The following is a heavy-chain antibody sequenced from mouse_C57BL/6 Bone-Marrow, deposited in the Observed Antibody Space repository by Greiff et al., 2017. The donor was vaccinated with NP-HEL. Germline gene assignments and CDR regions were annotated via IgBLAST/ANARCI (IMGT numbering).Heavy chain of an antibody. Sequence: VQLQQSGAELVKPGASVKLSCKASGYTFTEYTIHWVKQRSGQGLEWIGWFYPGSGSIKYNEKFKDKATLTADKSSSTVYMELSRLTSEDSAVYVCARDEDKLYDGYYLYFDYWGQGTTLTVSS. D-gene: IGHD2-3*01. J-gene: IGHJ2*01. CDR3: ARDEDKLYDGYYLYFDY. CDR2: FYPGSGSI. CDR1: GYTFTEYT. V-gene: IGHV1-62-2*01.